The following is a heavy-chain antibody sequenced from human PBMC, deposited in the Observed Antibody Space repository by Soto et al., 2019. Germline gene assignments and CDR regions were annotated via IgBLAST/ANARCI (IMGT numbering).Heavy chain of an antibody. CDR1: GYSIRSGYY. D-gene: IGHD3-10*01. CDR2: VYHNGIM. J-gene: IGHJ4*01. CDR3: AALWFGELAFNY. Sequence: SETLSLTCGVSGYSIRSGYYWGWVRQAPGKGLEWLGSVYHNGIMFHNPSFQSRDTISVDTSKNQFSLNLRSVTAADTAVSYCAALWFGELAFNYWGHGILVTVSS. V-gene: IGHV4-38-2*01.